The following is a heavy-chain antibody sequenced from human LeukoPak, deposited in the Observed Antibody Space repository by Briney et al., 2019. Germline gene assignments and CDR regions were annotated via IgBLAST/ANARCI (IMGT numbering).Heavy chain of an antibody. CDR2: ISGSGGST. CDR3: AKDPGIAVAVRFDY. J-gene: IGHJ4*02. V-gene: IGHV3-23*01. Sequence: PSETLSLTCAVYGGSFSGYYWSWIRQAPGKGLEWVSAISGSGGSTYYADSVKGRFTISRDNSKNTLYLQMNSLRAEDTAVYYCAKDPGIAVAVRFDYWGQGTLVTVSS. D-gene: IGHD6-19*01. CDR1: GGSFSGYY.